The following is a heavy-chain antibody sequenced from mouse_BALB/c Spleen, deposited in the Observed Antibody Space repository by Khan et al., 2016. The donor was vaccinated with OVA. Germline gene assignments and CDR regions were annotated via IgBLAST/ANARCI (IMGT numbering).Heavy chain of an antibody. CDR3: GRNYDYDEGLDY. CDR1: GFSLTNYG. Sequence: QMQLEQSGPGLVQPSQSLSITCTASGFSLTNYGVHWVRQSPGKGLEWLGVIWSGRSTDSYAAFLSRLSIIKDNSTGQASFKMINLQPNDIDMYYCGRNYDYDEGLDYWGQGTLVTVSA. CDR2: IWSGRST. V-gene: IGHV2-2*02. J-gene: IGHJ3*01. D-gene: IGHD2-4*01.